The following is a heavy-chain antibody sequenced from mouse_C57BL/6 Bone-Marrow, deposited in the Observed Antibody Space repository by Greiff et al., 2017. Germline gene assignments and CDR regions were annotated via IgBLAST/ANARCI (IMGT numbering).Heavy chain of an antibody. D-gene: IGHD2-1*01. J-gene: IGHJ1*03. CDR3: ASSYGYYGIYVSYWYFDV. V-gene: IGHV1-81*01. CDR2: IYPRSGNT. CDR1: GYTFTSYG. Sequence: QVQLQQSGAELARPGASVKLSCKASGYTFTSYGISWVKQRTGQGLEWIGEIYPRSGNTYYNEKFKGKATLTADKSSSTAYMVLRSLTSEDSAVYFCASSYGYYGIYVSYWYFDVWGTGTTVTVSS.